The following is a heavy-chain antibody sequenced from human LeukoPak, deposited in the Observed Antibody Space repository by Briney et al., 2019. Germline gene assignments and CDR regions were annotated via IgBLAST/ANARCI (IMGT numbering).Heavy chain of an antibody. J-gene: IGHJ5*02. CDR3: ARVAYGNWFDP. CDR2: ISWNSGSI. CDR1: GFTFDDYA. V-gene: IGHV3-9*01. D-gene: IGHD4-17*01. Sequence: PGRSLRLSCAASGFTFDDYAMHWVGQAPGKGLEWVSGISWNSGSIGYADSVKGRFTISRDNAKNSLYLQMNSLRAEDTAVYYCARVAYGNWFDPWGQGTLVTVSS.